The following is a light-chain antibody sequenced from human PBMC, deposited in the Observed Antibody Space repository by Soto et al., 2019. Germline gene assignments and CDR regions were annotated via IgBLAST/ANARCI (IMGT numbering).Light chain of an antibody. J-gene: IGLJ1*01. CDR1: SSDVGGYNY. V-gene: IGLV2-14*01. CDR2: DVS. Sequence: QSALTQPASVSGSPGQSITISCTGTSSDVGGYNYVSWYQQHPGKAPKLMIYDVSNRPSGVSNRFSGSKSGNTASLTISGLQDEDEADYCCSSYASSSTYVFGTGTKLTVL. CDR3: SSYASSSTYV.